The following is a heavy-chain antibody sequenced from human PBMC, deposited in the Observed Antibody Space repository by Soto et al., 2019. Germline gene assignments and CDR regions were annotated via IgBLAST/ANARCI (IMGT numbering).Heavy chain of an antibody. J-gene: IGHJ5*02. D-gene: IGHD5-18*01. CDR3: ARASEVDTWRPIYWFDP. Sequence: GGSLRLSCAASGFTFSSYSMNWVRQAPGKGLEWVSSISSSSSYIYYADSVKGRFTISRDNAKNSLYLQMNSLRAEDTAVYYCARASEVDTWRPIYWFDPWGQGTLVTVSS. V-gene: IGHV3-21*01. CDR1: GFTFSSYS. CDR2: ISSSSSYI.